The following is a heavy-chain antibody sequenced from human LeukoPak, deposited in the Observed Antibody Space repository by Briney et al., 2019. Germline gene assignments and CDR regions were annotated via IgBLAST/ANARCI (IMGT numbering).Heavy chain of an antibody. D-gene: IGHD2-8*01. V-gene: IGHV1-69*13. CDR3: ARYCTNGVCQNWFDP. J-gene: IGHJ5*02. Sequence: ASVKVSCKASGYTFTGYHIHWVRQAPGQGLEWMGGIIPIFGTANYAQKFQGRVTITADESTSTAYMELSSLRSEDTAVYYCARYCTNGVCQNWFDPWGQGTLVTVSS. CDR1: GYTFTGYH. CDR2: IIPIFGTA.